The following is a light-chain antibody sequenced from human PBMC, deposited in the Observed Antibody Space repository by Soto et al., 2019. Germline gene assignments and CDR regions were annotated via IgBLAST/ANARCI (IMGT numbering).Light chain of an antibody. J-gene: IGKJ4*01. V-gene: IGKV3-20*01. CDR1: QSVSSSY. CDR2: GAS. Sequence: EIVLTQSPGTLSLSPGEGVTLSCRASQSVSSSYLAWYQQKPGQAPRLLIYGASSRATGIPDRFSGSGSGTDFTLTIYRLEPEDFAVYYCQQYGSSPLTFGGGTKVEIK. CDR3: QQYGSSPLT.